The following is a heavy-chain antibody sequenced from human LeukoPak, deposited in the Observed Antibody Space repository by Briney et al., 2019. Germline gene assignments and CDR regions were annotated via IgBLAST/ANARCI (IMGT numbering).Heavy chain of an antibody. CDR3: ARLPGPGYSSGWYVDY. D-gene: IGHD6-19*01. J-gene: IGHJ4*02. V-gene: IGHV7-4-1*02. CDR1: GYTFTIYA. CDR2: INTNTGNS. Sequence: ASVRVSCKASGYTFTIYAMNWVRQAPGQGLEWMGWINTNTGNSTYAQGFAGRFVFTLDTSVTTAYLQISSLKAEDTAVYYCARLPGPGYSSGWYVDYWGQGTLVTVSS.